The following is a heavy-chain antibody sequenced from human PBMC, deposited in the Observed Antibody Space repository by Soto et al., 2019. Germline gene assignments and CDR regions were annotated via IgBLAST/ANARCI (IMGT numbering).Heavy chain of an antibody. CDR2: ISSTTNYI. V-gene: IGHV3-21*06. CDR3: ARESEDLSWKLDY. Sequence: RLSCAASGFTFTRYSMNWVRQAPGKGLEWVASISSTTNYIYYGESLKGRLTIPRDNAKNSMYLQMNTLRAEDTAVYYCARESEDLSWKLDYWGQGTLVPVSS. CDR1: GFTFTRYS. D-gene: IGHD1-1*01. J-gene: IGHJ4*02.